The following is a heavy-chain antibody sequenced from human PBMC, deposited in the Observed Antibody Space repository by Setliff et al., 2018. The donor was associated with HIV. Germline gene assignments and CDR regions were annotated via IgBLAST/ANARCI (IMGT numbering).Heavy chain of an antibody. D-gene: IGHD5-18*01. J-gene: IGHJ4*02. CDR3: ARDQTDTAMVTYFDY. Sequence: PGGSLRLSCAASGFTFGDYTMNWVRQAPGKGLEWLSYISDSGRTIYYAGSVKGRFTISRDNAKNSLYLQMNRLRAEDTAVYYCARDQTDTAMVTYFDYWGQGTLVTVSS. V-gene: IGHV3-48*04. CDR1: GFTFGDYT. CDR2: ISDSGRTI.